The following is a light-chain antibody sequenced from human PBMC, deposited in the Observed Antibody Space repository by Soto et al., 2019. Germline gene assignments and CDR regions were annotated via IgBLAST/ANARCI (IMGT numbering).Light chain of an antibody. CDR2: GAS. Sequence: ELVLTQSPGTLSLSSGESATLXXRSRQSVSSTYLAWYQHKPGQAPRXXIYGASSRATGIPDRFSGSGSGTDFTLIISRLEPEDFAVYYCQQYGNSFVGFGQGTKVDIK. CDR1: QSVSSTY. CDR3: QQYGNSFVG. J-gene: IGKJ1*01. V-gene: IGKV3-20*01.